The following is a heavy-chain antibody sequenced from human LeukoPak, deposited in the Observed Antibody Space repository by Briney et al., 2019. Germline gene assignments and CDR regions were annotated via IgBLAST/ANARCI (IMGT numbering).Heavy chain of an antibody. J-gene: IGHJ6*03. CDR2: INTNTGNP. CDR3: ARVGLPYYYYYMDV. Sequence: GASVKVSCKASGYTFTSYIMNWVRQAPGQGLEWMGWINTNTGNPTYAQGFTGRFVFSLDTSVNTAYLQISSLRAEDTAVYYCARVGLPYYYYYMDVWGKGTMVTVSS. V-gene: IGHV7-4-1*02. CDR1: GYTFTSYI. D-gene: IGHD3/OR15-3a*01.